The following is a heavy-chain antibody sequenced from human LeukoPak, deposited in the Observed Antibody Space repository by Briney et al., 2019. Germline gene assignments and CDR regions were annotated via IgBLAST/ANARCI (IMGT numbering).Heavy chain of an antibody. CDR2: IKEDGSEK. CDR3: ARDLYGEVPSPIDY. D-gene: IGHD4-17*01. Sequence: GGSLRLSCAASGVTFSSYWMSWVRQAPGKGLEWVANIKEDGSEKYYVDSVKGRFTISRDNAKNSLYLQMNSLRAEDTAVYYCARDLYGEVPSPIDYWGQGTLVTVSS. CDR1: GVTFSSYW. J-gene: IGHJ4*02. V-gene: IGHV3-7*01.